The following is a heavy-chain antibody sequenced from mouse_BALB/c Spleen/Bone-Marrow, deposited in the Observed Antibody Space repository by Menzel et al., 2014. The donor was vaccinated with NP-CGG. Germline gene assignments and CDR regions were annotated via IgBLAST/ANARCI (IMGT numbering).Heavy chain of an antibody. CDR3: ARYGNGLMDY. V-gene: IGHV14-3*02. D-gene: IGHD2-1*01. J-gene: IGHJ4*01. Sequence: EVMLVESGAELVKPGASVKLSCTASGFNIKDTYMHWVKQRPEQGLEWIGRIYPANGDTKYDPKFQGKATITADTSSNTAYLQLSSLTSEDTAVYYCARYGNGLMDYWGQGTSVTVSS. CDR2: IYPANGDT. CDR1: GFNIKDTY.